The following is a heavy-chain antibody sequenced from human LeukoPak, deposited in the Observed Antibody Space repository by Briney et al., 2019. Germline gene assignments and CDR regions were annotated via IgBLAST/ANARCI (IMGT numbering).Heavy chain of an antibody. J-gene: IGHJ4*02. Sequence: ASVKVSCKASGYTFTSYGISWVRQAPGQGLEWMGIINPSGGSTSYAQKFQGRVTMTRDTSTSTVYMELSSLRSEDTAVYYCATNQYSSSWYDYWGQGTLVTVSS. D-gene: IGHD6-13*01. V-gene: IGHV1-46*01. CDR2: INPSGGST. CDR3: ATNQYSSSWYDY. CDR1: GYTFTSYG.